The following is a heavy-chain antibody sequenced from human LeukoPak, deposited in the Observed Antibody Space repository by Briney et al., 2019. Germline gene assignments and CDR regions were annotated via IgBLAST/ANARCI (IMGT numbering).Heavy chain of an antibody. D-gene: IGHD6-19*01. CDR3: ARGYSSGWHPYYFDY. CDR1: GFTFDDYG. V-gene: IGHV3-20*01. J-gene: IGHJ4*02. CDR2: INWNGGST. Sequence: GGSLRLSCAASGFTFDDYGMSWVRQAPGKGLEWVSGINWNGGSTGYADSVKGRFTISRDNAKNSLYPQMNSLRAEDTALYHCARGYSSGWHPYYFDYWGQGTLVTVSS.